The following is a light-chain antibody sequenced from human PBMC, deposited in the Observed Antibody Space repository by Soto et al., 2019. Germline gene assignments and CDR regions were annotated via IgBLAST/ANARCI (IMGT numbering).Light chain of an antibody. J-gene: IGKJ1*01. V-gene: IGKV1-5*03. CDR2: KAS. CDR1: QSISSW. CDR3: QQYSRQSRT. Sequence: DIQMTQSPSTLSASVGDRVTITCRASQSISSWLAWYQQKPGKAPKLLIYKASSLESGVPSRFSGSGSGTEFTLTISSLQPDDFATYYGQQYSRQSRTFGQGTKVEI.